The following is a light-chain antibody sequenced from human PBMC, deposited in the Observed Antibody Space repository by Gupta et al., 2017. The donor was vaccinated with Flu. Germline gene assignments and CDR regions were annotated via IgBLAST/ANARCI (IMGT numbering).Light chain of an antibody. J-gene: IGKJ4*01. CDR3: QQSYSTPRN. CDR2: DAS. V-gene: IGKV1-39*01. Sequence: PSSLSASVGDRVTITCRASQSISRDVNWYQHKPGKAPNLRSYDASSLQSGVPSRVSGSGSGTDFTLTISSLQPEDFATYSCQQSYSTPRNFGGGTTVEIK. CDR1: QSISRD.